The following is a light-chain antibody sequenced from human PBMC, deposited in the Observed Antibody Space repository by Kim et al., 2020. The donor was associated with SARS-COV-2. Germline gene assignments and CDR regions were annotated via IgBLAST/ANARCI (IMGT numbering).Light chain of an antibody. Sequence: PGEGVTLPCRASESVRSRNLAWNQQRPGQAPRLRIYGAFNRAPGIPDRFSGGGSGRDFTLTISGLEPDDFAVYYCQHYGSSITFGQGTRLEIK. CDR3: QHYGSSIT. J-gene: IGKJ5*01. V-gene: IGKV3-20*01. CDR2: GAF. CDR1: ESVRSRN.